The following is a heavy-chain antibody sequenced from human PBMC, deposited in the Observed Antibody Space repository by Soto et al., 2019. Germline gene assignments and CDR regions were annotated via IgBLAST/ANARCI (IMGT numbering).Heavy chain of an antibody. J-gene: IGHJ6*02. CDR1: GVTFSSYA. CDR2: IIPIFGTA. D-gene: IGHD6-6*01. V-gene: IGHV1-69*13. CDR3: ARVGSSNYYYGMDV. Sequence: SVKVSCKASGVTFSSYAISWVRQAPGQGLEWMGGIIPIFGTANYAQKFQGRVTITADESTSTAYMELSSLRSEDTAVYYCARVGSSNYYYGMDVWGQGTTVTVSS.